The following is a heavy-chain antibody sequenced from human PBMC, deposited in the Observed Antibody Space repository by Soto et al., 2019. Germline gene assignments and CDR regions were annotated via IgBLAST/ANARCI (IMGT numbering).Heavy chain of an antibody. CDR2: IYYSGST. V-gene: IGHV4-59*08. D-gene: IGHD6-13*01. Sequence: SETLSLTCTVSGGSISSYYWSWIRQPPGKGLEWIGYIYYSGSTNYNPSLKSRVTISVDTSKNQFSLKLSSVTAADTAVYYCAKLRGGQQLVSYFDYWGRGIQVTVSS. CDR1: GGSISSYY. J-gene: IGHJ4*02. CDR3: AKLRGGQQLVSYFDY.